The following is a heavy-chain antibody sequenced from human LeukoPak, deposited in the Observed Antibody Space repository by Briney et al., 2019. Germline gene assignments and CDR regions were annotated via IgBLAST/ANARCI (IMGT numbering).Heavy chain of an antibody. CDR2: INHSGST. D-gene: IGHD3-22*01. CDR3: AIGRLRYYDSSGYYSRPLDA. CDR1: GGSFSGYY. V-gene: IGHV4-34*01. J-gene: IGHJ6*04. Sequence: PSETLSLTCAVYGGSFSGYYWGWIRQPPGKGLEWIGEINHSGSTNYNPSLKSRVTISVDTSKNQFSLKLSSVTAADTAVYYCAIGRLRYYDSSGYYSRPLDAWGKGTTVTVSS.